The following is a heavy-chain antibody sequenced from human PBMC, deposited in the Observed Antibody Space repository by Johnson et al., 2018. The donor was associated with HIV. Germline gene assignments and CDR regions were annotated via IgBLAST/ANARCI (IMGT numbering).Heavy chain of an antibody. CDR1: GFTFSSYA. D-gene: IGHD3-22*01. J-gene: IGHJ3*02. CDR2: ISSNGGST. Sequence: EVQLLESGGGLVQPGGSLRLSCAASGFTFSSYAMHWVRQAPGKGLEYVSAISSNGGSTYYANSVKGRFTISRDNSKNTLYLQMGSLRAEDMAVYYCARTYYYNSSGYYSAFDIWGQGTMVTVSS. CDR3: ARTYYYNSSGYYSAFDI. V-gene: IGHV3-64*01.